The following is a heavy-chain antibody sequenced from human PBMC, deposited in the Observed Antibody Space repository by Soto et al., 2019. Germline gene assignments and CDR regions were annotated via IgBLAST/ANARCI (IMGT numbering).Heavy chain of an antibody. CDR1: GASVNSGNYY. J-gene: IGHJ6*02. D-gene: IGHD2-2*01. Sequence: SETLSLTCTVSGASVNSGNYYWSWIRQPPGKGLEWIGYIYYSGSTNYNPSLKSRVTISLDTSKNQFSLNLSSVTAADTAVYFCARDRAAAIGYYYYYGMNVWCQGTTLTVSS. CDR2: IYYSGST. CDR3: ARDRAAAIGYYYYYGMNV. V-gene: IGHV4-61*01.